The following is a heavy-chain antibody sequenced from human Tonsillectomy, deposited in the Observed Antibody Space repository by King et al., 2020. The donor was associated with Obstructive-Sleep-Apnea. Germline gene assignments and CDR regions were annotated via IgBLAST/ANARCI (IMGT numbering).Heavy chain of an antibody. CDR3: AQASLPPSDY. V-gene: IGHV3-23*04. CDR2: ISGVGTNT. J-gene: IGHJ4*02. Sequence: VQLVESGGGLVQPGGSLRLSFAASGFTFSSYTMSWVRQAPGKGLEWIAGISGVGTNTYYGDSVKGRFIISRDNSKNTLYLQMNKLRAEDTAVYFCAQASLPPSDYWGQGALVTVSS. CDR1: GFTFSSYT.